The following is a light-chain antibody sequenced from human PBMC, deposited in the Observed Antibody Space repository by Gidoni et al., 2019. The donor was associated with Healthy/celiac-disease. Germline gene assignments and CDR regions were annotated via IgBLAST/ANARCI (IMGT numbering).Light chain of an antibody. J-gene: IGKJ1*01. Sequence: DIVMTQSPDSLAVSLGERATINCKSSQSVLYSSNNTNYLAWAQQKPGQPPKLLIYWASTRESGVPDRFSGSGSGTDFTLTISSLQAEDVAVYYCQQYYSTPPWTFGQGTKVELK. V-gene: IGKV4-1*01. CDR3: QQYYSTPPWT. CDR1: QSVLYSSNNTNY. CDR2: WAS.